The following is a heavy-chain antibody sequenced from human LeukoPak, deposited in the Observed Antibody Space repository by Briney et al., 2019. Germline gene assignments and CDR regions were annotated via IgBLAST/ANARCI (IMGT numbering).Heavy chain of an antibody. CDR2: ISSSGNAI. V-gene: IGHV3-21*01. Sequence: GGSLRLSCAASGFTFSSYTMNWVRQAPGKGLEWVSSISSSGNAINYADSVKGRFTISRDNANNSLSLQMSSLRAEDTAVYYCARHDVAWNDVYWFDPWGQGTLVTVSS. CDR1: GFTFSSYT. J-gene: IGHJ5*02. D-gene: IGHD1-1*01. CDR3: ARHDVAWNDVYWFDP.